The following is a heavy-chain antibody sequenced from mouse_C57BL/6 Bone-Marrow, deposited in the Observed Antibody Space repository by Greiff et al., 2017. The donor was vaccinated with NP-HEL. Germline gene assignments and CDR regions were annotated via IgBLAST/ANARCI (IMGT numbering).Heavy chain of an antibody. Sequence: EVMLVESGEGLVKPGGSLKLSCAASGFTFSSYAMSWVRQTPEQRLEWVAYISSGGDYIYYADTVKGRFTISRDNARNTLYLQMSSLKSEDTAMYYCTRGGYYYGSSPAWFAYWGQGTLVTVSA. CDR2: ISSGGDYI. CDR1: GFTFSSYA. D-gene: IGHD1-1*01. J-gene: IGHJ3*01. CDR3: TRGGYYYGSSPAWFAY. V-gene: IGHV5-9-1*02.